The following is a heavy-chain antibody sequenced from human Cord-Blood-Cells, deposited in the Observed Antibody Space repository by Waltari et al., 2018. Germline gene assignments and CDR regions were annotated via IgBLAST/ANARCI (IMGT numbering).Heavy chain of an antibody. V-gene: IGHV1-69*06. D-gene: IGHD3-10*01. CDR2: IIPIFGTA. J-gene: IGHJ6*02. CDR1: VRTFSSYA. CDR3: GVWVQGVYYYGMDV. Sequence: QVQLVPSGAEVTKPGSSVKVSCKASVRTFSSYAISWARQAPGQGLEWKGGIIPIFGTANYAQKFQGRGTITADKSTSTAYMELSSLRSEDTAVYYCGVWVQGVYYYGMDVWGQGTTVTVSS.